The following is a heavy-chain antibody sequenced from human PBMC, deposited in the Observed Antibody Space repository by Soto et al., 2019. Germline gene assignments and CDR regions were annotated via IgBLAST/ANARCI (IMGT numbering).Heavy chain of an antibody. J-gene: IGHJ4*02. CDR1: GFTFSSYG. V-gene: IGHV3-33*01. D-gene: IGHD2-2*01. Sequence: QVQLVESGGGVVQPGRSLRLSCAASGFTFSSYGMHWVRQAPGKGLEWVAVIWYDGSNKYHADSVKGRFTISRDNSKNTLYLQLNSVCAEDTAVYYCARGGDRGSTSCYYYFDCWGQGALVTVSS. CDR3: ARGGDRGSTSCYYYFDC. CDR2: IWYDGSNK.